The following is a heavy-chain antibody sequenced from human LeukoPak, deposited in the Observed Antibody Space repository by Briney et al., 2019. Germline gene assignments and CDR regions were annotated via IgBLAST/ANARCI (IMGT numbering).Heavy chain of an antibody. V-gene: IGHV4-4*09. J-gene: IGHJ5*02. CDR3: ARQFNDNGDYLGWFDP. D-gene: IGHD4-17*01. CDR1: GTTISAFY. CDR2: IYTGWTT. Sequence: SETLPLTYTVSGTTISAFYWAWIRQSPGKGLEWIGYIYTGWTTNYNPSLYSRVTISVDTSKNQIFLKLRSVTAADTAVYFCARQFNDNGDYLGWFDPWGQGTLVTVSP.